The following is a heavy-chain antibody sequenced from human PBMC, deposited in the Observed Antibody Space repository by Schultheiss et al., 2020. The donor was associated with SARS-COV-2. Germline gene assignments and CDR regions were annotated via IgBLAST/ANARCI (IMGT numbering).Heavy chain of an antibody. Sequence: ASVKVSCKASGYTFTSYRISWVRQAPGQGLEWMGWISAYNGNTDYAQKLQGRVTMTTDTSTSTAYMELRSLRSDDTAVYYCARESTLLGYCSGGSCYRPDYWGQGTLVTVSS. CDR3: ARESTLLGYCSGGSCYRPDY. J-gene: IGHJ4*02. V-gene: IGHV1-18*01. CDR2: ISAYNGNT. D-gene: IGHD2-15*01. CDR1: GYTFTSYR.